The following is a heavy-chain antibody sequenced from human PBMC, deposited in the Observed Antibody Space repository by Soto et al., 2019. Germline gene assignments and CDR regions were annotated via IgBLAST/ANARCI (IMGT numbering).Heavy chain of an antibody. V-gene: IGHV3-23*01. D-gene: IGHD2-15*01. CDR1: GFTFSTYA. J-gene: IGHJ4*02. CDR2: FSGNSGST. Sequence: GGSLRLSCVASGFTFSTYAMSWVRQGPGKGLEWVSTFSGNSGSTYYADSVKGRFTVSRDNSKDTLYLQMNSLRAEDTAVYYCETKHCSGGNCHSLNWGQGTLVTVSS. CDR3: ETKHCSGGNCHSLN.